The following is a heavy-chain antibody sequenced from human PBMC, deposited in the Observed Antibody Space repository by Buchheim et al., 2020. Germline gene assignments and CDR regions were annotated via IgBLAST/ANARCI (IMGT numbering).Heavy chain of an antibody. CDR3: ARGPHYYDSSGYYYD. V-gene: IGHV1-69*01. CDR1: GYTFTGYY. Sequence: QVQLVQSGAEVKKPGASVKVSCKASGYTFTGYYMHWVRQAPGQGLEWMGGIIPIFGTANYAQKFQGRVTITADESTSTAYMELSSLRSEDTAVYYCARGPHYYDSSGYYYDWGQGTL. CDR2: IIPIFGTA. D-gene: IGHD3-22*01. J-gene: IGHJ4*02.